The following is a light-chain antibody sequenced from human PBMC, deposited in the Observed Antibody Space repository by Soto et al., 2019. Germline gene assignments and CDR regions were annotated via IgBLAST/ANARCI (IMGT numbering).Light chain of an antibody. CDR1: SSDVGTHGY. CDR2: DVT. V-gene: IGLV2-8*01. CDR3: MCYAGGDNWV. Sequence: QSVLTQPPSASGSPGQSVTISCTGTSSDVGTHGYVSWYQQHAGKAPKLVIYDVTKRPSGVPDRFSGSKSGNTASLTVSGLQAEDEADYYCMCYAGGDNWVFGGGTKLTVL. J-gene: IGLJ3*02.